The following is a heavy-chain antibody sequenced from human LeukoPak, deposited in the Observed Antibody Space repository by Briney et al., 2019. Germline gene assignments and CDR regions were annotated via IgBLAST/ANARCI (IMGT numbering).Heavy chain of an antibody. CDR2: IYYSGSA. Sequence: SETLSLTCTVSGGSISSGGYYWSWIRQHPGKGLEWIGYIYYSGSAYYNPSLKSRVTISVDTSKNQFSLELSSVTAADTAVYYCARFYSSSRAFDIWGQGTMVTVSS. V-gene: IGHV4-31*03. J-gene: IGHJ3*02. CDR1: GGSISSGGYY. D-gene: IGHD2/OR15-2a*01. CDR3: ARFYSSSRAFDI.